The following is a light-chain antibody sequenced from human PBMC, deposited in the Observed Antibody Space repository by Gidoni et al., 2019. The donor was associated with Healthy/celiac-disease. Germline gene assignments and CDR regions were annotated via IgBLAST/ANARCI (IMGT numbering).Light chain of an antibody. Sequence: EIVLTQSPATLSLSPWERATLSCRASQSVSSYLAWYQQKPGQAPRLLIYDASNRATGIPARFSGSVSGTDFTLTISSLEPEDFAVYYCQQRSNWPRVTFGGGTKVEIK. CDR2: DAS. CDR3: QQRSNWPRVT. J-gene: IGKJ4*01. V-gene: IGKV3-11*01. CDR1: QSVSSY.